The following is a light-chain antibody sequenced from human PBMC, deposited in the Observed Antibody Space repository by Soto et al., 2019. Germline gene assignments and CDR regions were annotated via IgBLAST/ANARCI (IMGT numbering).Light chain of an antibody. J-gene: IGKJ1*01. Sequence: PEERATLSCSPSQSVRSSYLAWYQQKPGQALRLLIYGASSRASGIPDSFSGSGSGTEFTLTISRMEPEDFAVYYCQQYGSSGTFGHGTKVDIK. V-gene: IGKV3-20*01. CDR2: GAS. CDR1: QSVRSSY. CDR3: QQYGSSGT.